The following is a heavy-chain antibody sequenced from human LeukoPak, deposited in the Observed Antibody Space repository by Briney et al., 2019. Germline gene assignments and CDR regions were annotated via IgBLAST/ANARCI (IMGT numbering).Heavy chain of an antibody. D-gene: IGHD3-22*01. V-gene: IGHV3-30*04. CDR3: ARGGWNY. J-gene: IGHJ4*02. Sequence: SGRSLRLSCSGSGFTFNSFSMHWVRQAPGKGLEWVAVLLYDGSTQYYADSVKGRFTISRDNAKNSLYLQMNSLRDEDTAVYYCARGGWNYWGQGTLVTVSS. CDR2: LLYDGSTQ. CDR1: GFTFNSFS.